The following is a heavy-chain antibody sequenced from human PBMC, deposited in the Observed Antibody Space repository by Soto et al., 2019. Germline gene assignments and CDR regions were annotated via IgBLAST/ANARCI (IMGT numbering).Heavy chain of an antibody. D-gene: IGHD3-16*01. CDR1: GFTFDDYT. CDR3: AKDTSLLWVFDGMDV. J-gene: IGHJ6*02. V-gene: IGHV3-43*01. CDR2: ISWDGGST. Sequence: GGSLRLSCAASGFTFDDYTMHWVRQAPGKGLEWVSLISWDGGSTYYADSVKGRFTISRDNSKNSLYLQMNSLRTEDTAFYYCAKDTSLLWVFDGMDVWGQGTTVTVSS.